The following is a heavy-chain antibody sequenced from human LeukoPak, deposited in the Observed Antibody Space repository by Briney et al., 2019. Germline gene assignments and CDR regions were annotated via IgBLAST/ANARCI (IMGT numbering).Heavy chain of an antibody. V-gene: IGHV1-69*13. CDR2: IIPIFGTA. CDR3: ARAPADYALPDY. J-gene: IGHJ4*02. CDR1: GGTFSSYA. Sequence: ASVKVSFKASGGTFSSYAISWVRQAPGQGLEWMGGIIPIFGTANYAQKFQGRVTITADESTSTAYMELSSLRSEDTAVYYCARAPADYALPDYWGQGTLVTVSS. D-gene: IGHD4-17*01.